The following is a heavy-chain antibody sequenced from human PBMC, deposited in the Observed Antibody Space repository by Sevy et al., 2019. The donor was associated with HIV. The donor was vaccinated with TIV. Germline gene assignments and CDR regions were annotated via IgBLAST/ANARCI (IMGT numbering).Heavy chain of an antibody. CDR3: ARDAVAVVRGVMISGGMDV. V-gene: IGHV1-2*02. CDR1: GYTFTGYY. J-gene: IGHJ6*02. D-gene: IGHD3-10*01. Sequence: ASVKVSCKASGYTFTGYYMHWVRQAPGQGLEWMGWINPNSGGTNYAQKFQGRVTMTRDTSISTAYMELSRLRSDDTAVYECARDAVAVVRGVMISGGMDVWGQGTTVTVSS. CDR2: INPNSGGT.